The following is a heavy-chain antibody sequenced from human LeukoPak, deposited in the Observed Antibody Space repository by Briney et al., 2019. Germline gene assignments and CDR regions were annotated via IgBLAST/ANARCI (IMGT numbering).Heavy chain of an antibody. Sequence: SVKVSCKASGGTFSSYAISWVRQAPGQGLEWMGGIIPSFGTANYAQKFQGRVTITTDESTSTAYMELSSLRSEDTAVYYCARVGYYGSGSSNSYYYYYMDVWGKGTTVTVSS. CDR3: ARVGYYGSGSSNSYYYYYMDV. J-gene: IGHJ6*03. D-gene: IGHD3-10*01. CDR1: GGTFSSYA. V-gene: IGHV1-69*05. CDR2: IIPSFGTA.